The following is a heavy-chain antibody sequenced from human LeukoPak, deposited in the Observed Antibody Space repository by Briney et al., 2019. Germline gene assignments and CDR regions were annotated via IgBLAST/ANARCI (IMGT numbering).Heavy chain of an antibody. J-gene: IGHJ4*02. Sequence: GGSLRLSCAASGFTFSSYSMNWVRQAPGKGLEWVSYISSSSSTIYYADSVKGRFTISRDNAKNTLYLQMNSLRAEDTAVYYCAKGNPGIAVAGAYDYWGQGTPVTVSS. D-gene: IGHD6-19*01. CDR2: ISSSSSTI. CDR1: GFTFSSYS. V-gene: IGHV3-48*01. CDR3: AKGNPGIAVAGAYDY.